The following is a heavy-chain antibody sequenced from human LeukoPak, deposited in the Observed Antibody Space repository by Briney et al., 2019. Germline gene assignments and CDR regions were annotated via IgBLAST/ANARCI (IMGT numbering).Heavy chain of an antibody. Sequence: PGGSLRLSCASSGLTDSSYMSWVRQAPGKGLEWVSVIYSGGSIYYADSVKGRFTISRDKSKNTLYLQMNSLRAEDTAVYYCARMVFEGQWLVPADYWGQGTLVTVSS. CDR2: IYSGGSI. V-gene: IGHV3-66*01. D-gene: IGHD6-19*01. CDR3: ARMVFEGQWLVPADY. J-gene: IGHJ4*02. CDR1: GLTDSSY.